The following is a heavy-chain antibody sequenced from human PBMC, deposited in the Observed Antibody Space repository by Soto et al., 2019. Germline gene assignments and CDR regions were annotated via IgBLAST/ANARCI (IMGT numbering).Heavy chain of an antibody. CDR2: INDGNGNT. J-gene: IGHJ4*02. CDR1: GYNFTSYD. D-gene: IGHD2-21*02. Sequence: QVQLVQSGAEEKKPGASVKVSCKASGYNFTSYDMHWVRQAPGHSREGMGWINDGNGNTKYSQKFQVRVTITRGTSARTAYMELCSLRSAETGVYSCARSILVVAALGYWGQGSQVTVYS. CDR3: ARSILVVAALGY. V-gene: IGHV1-3*05.